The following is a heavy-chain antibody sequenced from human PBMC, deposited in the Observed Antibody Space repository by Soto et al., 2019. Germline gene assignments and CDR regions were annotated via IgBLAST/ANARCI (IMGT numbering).Heavy chain of an antibody. CDR2: IIPIFGTA. CDR3: ARDGPGYDSSGYYAYYFDY. V-gene: IGHV1-69*13. Sequence: SVKVSCKASGGTFSSYAISWVRQAPGQGLEWMGGIIPIFGTANYAQKFQGRVTITADESTSTAYMELSSLRSEDTAVYYCARDGPGYDSSGYYAYYFDYWGQGTLVTVSS. CDR1: GGTFSSYA. J-gene: IGHJ4*02. D-gene: IGHD3-22*01.